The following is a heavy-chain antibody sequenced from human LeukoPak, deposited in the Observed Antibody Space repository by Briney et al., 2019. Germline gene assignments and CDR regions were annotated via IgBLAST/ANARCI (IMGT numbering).Heavy chain of an antibody. CDR2: ISYDGSNK. D-gene: IGHD3-22*01. J-gene: IGHJ4*02. Sequence: GRSLRLSCAASGFTFSTYAMHWVRQAPGKGLEWVAVISYDGSNKYYADSVKGRFTISRDNSKNTLYLQMNSLRAEDTAVYYCAKDIGGGYYLDYYFDYWGQGTLVTVSS. CDR1: GFTFSTYA. CDR3: AKDIGGGYYLDYYFDY. V-gene: IGHV3-30*04.